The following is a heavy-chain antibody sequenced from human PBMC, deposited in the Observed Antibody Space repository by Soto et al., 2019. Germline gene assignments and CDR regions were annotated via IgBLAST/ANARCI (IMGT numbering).Heavy chain of an antibody. CDR2: IHPSGQPI. D-gene: IGHD3-22*01. CDR1: GFTFSSSE. V-gene: IGHV3-48*03. J-gene: IGHJ3*01. Sequence: EVQLVESGGGLIQPGGSLRLSCAASGFTFSSSEMYWVRQAPGKGLEWVSYIHPSGQPIFYADSVKGRFTISRDNAKNSLHLQMSSLRAEDSAVYYCARRDSRWGQRTMVTVSS. CDR3: ARRDSR.